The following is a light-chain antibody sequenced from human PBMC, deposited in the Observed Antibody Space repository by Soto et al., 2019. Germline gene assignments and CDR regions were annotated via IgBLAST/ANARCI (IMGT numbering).Light chain of an antibody. Sequence: QSVLTQPPSVSAAPGQKLTISCSGSSSNIGNNYVSWYQQLPGTAPKLLIYDNNKRPSGIPGRFSGSKSGTSATLGITGLQTGDQADYYCGTWHSSLSAVVFGGGTTVTV. J-gene: IGLJ2*01. CDR3: GTWHSSLSAVV. CDR1: SSNIGNNY. V-gene: IGLV1-51*01. CDR2: DNN.